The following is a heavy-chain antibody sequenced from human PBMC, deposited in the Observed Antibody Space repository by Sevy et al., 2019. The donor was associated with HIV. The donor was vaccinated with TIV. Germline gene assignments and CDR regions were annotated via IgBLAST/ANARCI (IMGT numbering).Heavy chain of an antibody. CDR3: ARLRNSWFDP. J-gene: IGHJ5*02. CDR1: GPSLTTSY. V-gene: IGHV4-4*07. D-gene: IGHD1-26*01. CDR2: LSSTGKP. Sequence: SETLSLTCTVSGPSLTTSYWTWIRQPAGKGPEWIGRLSSTGKPNSNPSLRSRVTLSREMSKNQFFLRLTSVTAADTAIYYCARLRNSWFDPWGQGTLVTVSS.